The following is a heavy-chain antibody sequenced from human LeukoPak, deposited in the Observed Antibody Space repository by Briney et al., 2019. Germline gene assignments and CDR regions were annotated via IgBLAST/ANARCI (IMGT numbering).Heavy chain of an antibody. V-gene: IGHV4-34*01. CDR2: INHSGST. Sequence: KAGGSLRLSCAASGFTVSSYWMSWVRQAPGKGLEWIGEINHSGSTNYNPSLKSRVTISVDTSKNQFSLKLSSVTAADTAVYYCARVGCSSTSCHETRGNWFDPWGQGTLVTVSS. J-gene: IGHJ5*02. CDR3: ARVGCSSTSCHETRGNWFDP. CDR1: GFTVSSYW. D-gene: IGHD2-2*01.